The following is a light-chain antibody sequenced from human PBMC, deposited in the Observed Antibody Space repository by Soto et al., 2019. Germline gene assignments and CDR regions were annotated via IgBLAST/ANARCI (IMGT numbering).Light chain of an antibody. CDR2: KAS. J-gene: IGKJ1*01. Sequence: DIQMTQSPSTLSASVGDRVTITCRASQSISSWLAWYQQKPGKAPKLLIYKASSLESGVPSRFSGSGSGTEFTLTISSLQPDDFATYYCPPYNSYQWTFGQGTKVEIK. CDR3: PPYNSYQWT. CDR1: QSISSW. V-gene: IGKV1-5*03.